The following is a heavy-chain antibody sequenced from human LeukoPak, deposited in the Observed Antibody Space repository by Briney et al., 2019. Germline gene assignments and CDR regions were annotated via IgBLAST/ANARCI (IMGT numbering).Heavy chain of an antibody. CDR3: PRGPYYDFWSGFRNYYYYGMDV. Sequence: GGSLRLSCAASGFTFSSYGMHWVRQAPGKGLEWVAVIWYDGSNKYYADSVKGRFTISRDNSKNTLYLQMNSLTAHDTAVYYCPRGPYYDFWSGFRNYYYYGMDVWGQGTTVTVSS. CDR2: IWYDGSNK. J-gene: IGHJ6*02. V-gene: IGHV3-33*01. CDR1: GFTFSSYG. D-gene: IGHD3-3*01.